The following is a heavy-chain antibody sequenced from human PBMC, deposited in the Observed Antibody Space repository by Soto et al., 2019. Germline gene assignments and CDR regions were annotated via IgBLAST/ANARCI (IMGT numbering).Heavy chain of an antibody. Sequence: GGSLRLSCAASGFTFRSDAMAWVRQAPGKGLEWVSSITGGGDTYYAESVEGRFTISRDNSKNMLYLQMNSLRAEDTAVYHCANYRFCTTCPLVWGRGPLVTVSS. V-gene: IGHV3-23*01. J-gene: IGHJ4*02. D-gene: IGHD2-2*01. CDR3: ANYRFCTTCPLV. CDR2: ITGGGDT. CDR1: GFTFRSDA.